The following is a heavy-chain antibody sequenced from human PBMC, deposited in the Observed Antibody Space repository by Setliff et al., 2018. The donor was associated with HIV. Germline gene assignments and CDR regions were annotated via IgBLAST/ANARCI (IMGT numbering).Heavy chain of an antibody. CDR1: GYSISSGYY. J-gene: IGHJ2*01. CDR2: IYHSGST. Sequence: SETLSLTCAVSGYSISSGYYWGWIRQPPGKGLEWIGSIYHSGSTYYNPYLKSRVTISVDTSKNQFSLKLSSVTAADTAVYYCARRGDGYNYYWYFDIWGRGTLVTVSS. CDR3: ARRGDGYNYYWYFDI. V-gene: IGHV4-38-2*01. D-gene: IGHD5-12*01.